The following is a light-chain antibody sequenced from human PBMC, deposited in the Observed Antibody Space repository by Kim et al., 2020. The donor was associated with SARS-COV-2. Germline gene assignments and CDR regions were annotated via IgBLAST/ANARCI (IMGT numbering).Light chain of an antibody. Sequence: QKVTIACSGGSSNIGKNAVNWYQQPPGKAPKLLLYYDDLLPSGVSERFSGSKSGTSASLAISGVQSDDEADYYCAAWDDRMNGFVFGSGTKVTVL. CDR2: YDD. CDR3: AAWDDRMNGFV. CDR1: SSNIGKNA. V-gene: IGLV1-36*01. J-gene: IGLJ1*01.